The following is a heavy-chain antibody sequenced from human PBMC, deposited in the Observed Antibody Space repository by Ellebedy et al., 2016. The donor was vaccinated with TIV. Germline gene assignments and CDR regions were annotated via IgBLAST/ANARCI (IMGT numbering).Heavy chain of an antibody. D-gene: IGHD6-19*01. V-gene: IGHV3-7*03. J-gene: IGHJ4*02. CDR3: ARLGALAGRLHLDD. CDR2: MKEYGYEQ. CDR1: GFSVKNYC. Sequence: GESLKISCAASGFSVKNYCMTWVRQAPAKGLKWVANMKEYGYEQYYVDSVKGRFTISRDNAKNSLYLQMNTLSAEDTAVYYCARLGALAGRLHLDDWGQGTPVTVSA.